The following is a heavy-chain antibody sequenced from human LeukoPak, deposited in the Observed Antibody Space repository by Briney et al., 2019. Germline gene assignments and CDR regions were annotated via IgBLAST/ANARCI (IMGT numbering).Heavy chain of an antibody. CDR2: INPNSGGT. V-gene: IGHV1-2*02. CDR3: ARDSGDYVWGSYRYSLGY. J-gene: IGHJ4*02. Sequence: GASVKVSCKASGYTFTGYYIHWVRQAPGQGLEWMGWINPNSGGTNYAQKFQGRVTMTRDTSISTAYMELSRLRSDDTAVYYCARDSGDYVWGSYRYSLGYWGQGTLVTVSS. CDR1: GYTFTGYY. D-gene: IGHD3-16*02.